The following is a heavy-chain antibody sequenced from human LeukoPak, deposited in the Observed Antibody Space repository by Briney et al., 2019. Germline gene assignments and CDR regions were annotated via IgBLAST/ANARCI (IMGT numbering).Heavy chain of an antibody. CDR1: GGTFSSYA. Sequence: ASVKVSCKASGGTFSSYAISWVRQAPGQGLEWMGGIIPIFGTANYAQKFQGRVTITADKSTSTAYMELSSLRSEDTAVYYCARDEGIAVAAPYWGQGTMVTVSS. V-gene: IGHV1-69*06. D-gene: IGHD6-19*01. J-gene: IGHJ3*01. CDR2: IIPIFGTA. CDR3: ARDEGIAVAAPY.